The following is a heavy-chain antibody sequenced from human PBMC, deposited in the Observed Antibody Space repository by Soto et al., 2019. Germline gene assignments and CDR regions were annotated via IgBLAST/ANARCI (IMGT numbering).Heavy chain of an antibody. Sequence: QVQLVQSGAEVKKPESSVKVSCKAPGGTFSTYAISWVRQAPGQGLEWMGGIIPMFGTAYYAQRFQDRVTITADESTNTDYMELSSLRSEDTAVDFCASGIQLSLRRINNGYSGWGQGTLVTVSS. CDR2: IIPMFGTA. V-gene: IGHV1-69*12. J-gene: IGHJ4*02. D-gene: IGHD5-18*01. CDR1: GGTFSTYA. CDR3: ASGIQLSLRRINNGYSG.